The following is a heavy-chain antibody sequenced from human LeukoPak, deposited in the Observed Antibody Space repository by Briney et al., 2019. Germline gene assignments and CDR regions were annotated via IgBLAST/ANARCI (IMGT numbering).Heavy chain of an antibody. J-gene: IGHJ4*02. V-gene: IGHV3-23*01. CDR2: IRHSDGNT. D-gene: IGHD1-1*01. Sequence: GGSLRLSCAASGFTFNIYTTYWVRQAPGKGLEWVSGIRHSDGNTYYADSVKGRFTISSDKSKNILFLQMNSLRAEDTALYYCAKGQETESRLDSWGQGTLVTVSS. CDR1: GFTFNIYT. CDR3: AKGQETESRLDS.